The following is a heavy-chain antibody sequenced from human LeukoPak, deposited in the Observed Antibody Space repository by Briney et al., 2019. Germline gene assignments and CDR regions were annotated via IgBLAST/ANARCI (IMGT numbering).Heavy chain of an antibody. CDR1: GFNFGSYA. J-gene: IGHJ4*02. D-gene: IGHD3-16*02. V-gene: IGHV3-30*04. CDR3: ATESSLSN. CDR2: ISYDGGYQ. Sequence: GGSLRLSCAASGFNFGSYAMDRVRQAPGKGLEWVGDISYDGGYQSYAASVRGRFTISRDNSKNTLYLQMNSLRAEDAAVYYCATESSLSNWGRGTLVTVSS.